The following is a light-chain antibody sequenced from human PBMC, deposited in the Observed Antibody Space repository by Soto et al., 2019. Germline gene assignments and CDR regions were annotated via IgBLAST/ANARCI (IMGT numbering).Light chain of an antibody. CDR1: NIVGYN. V-gene: IGLV3-21*02. CDR2: DDD. Sequence: SYDLTQPPSVSGAPGRAARATCGGSNIVGYNVQWYHETPGQAPVLVVYDDDVRPSGLPERFSGSNSGNTATLTISRVEAGDGANYYCQIWDSDSDHYVFASGTKV. CDR3: QIWDSDSDHYV. J-gene: IGLJ1*01.